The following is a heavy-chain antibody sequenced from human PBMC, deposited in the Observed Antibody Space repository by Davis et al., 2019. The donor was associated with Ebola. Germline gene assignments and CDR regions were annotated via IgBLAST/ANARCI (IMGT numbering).Heavy chain of an antibody. CDR1: GGSISSSSYY. J-gene: IGHJ5*02. Sequence: MPSETLSLTCTVSGGSISSSSYYWSWIRQPPGKGLEWTGYIYYTGSTNYNRSLESRVTIAVDTSKNQFSLKLNSVTAADTAMYYCARSITMVRGVIPWFDPWGQGTLVTVSS. V-gene: IGHV4-61*05. CDR3: ARSITMVRGVIPWFDP. CDR2: IYYTGST. D-gene: IGHD3-10*01.